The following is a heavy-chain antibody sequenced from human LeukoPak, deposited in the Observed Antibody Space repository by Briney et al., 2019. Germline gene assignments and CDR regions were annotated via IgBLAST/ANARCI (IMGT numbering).Heavy chain of an antibody. D-gene: IGHD1-26*01. J-gene: IGHJ4*02. V-gene: IGHV3-74*01. CDR3: AREATAEFDC. CDR1: GFTFTRYW. CDR2: INTDGSST. Sequence: GGSLRPSCAASGFTFTRYWMHWVRQAPGKGLVWVSRINTDGSSTSYADSVKGRFTISGDNAKNTLYLQMNSLRAEDTAVYYCAREATAEFDCWGQGTLVTVSS.